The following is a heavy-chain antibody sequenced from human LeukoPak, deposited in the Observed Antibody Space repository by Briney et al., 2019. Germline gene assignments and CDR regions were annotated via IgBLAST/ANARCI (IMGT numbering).Heavy chain of an antibody. CDR3: ARVTTGGYYNY. CDR2: IYTSGST. J-gene: IGHJ4*02. D-gene: IGHD3-22*01. V-gene: IGHV4-61*02. CDR1: GGSISSGSYY. Sequence: SETLSLTCTVSGGSISSGSYYWSGIGQPPEKGLEWIGRIYTSGSTNYNPSLKSRVTISLDTSENHFSLKLSSVTAADTAVYYCARVTTGGYYNYWGQGTLVTVSS.